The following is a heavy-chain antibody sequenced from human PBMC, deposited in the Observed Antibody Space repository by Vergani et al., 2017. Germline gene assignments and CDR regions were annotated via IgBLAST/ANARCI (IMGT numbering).Heavy chain of an antibody. CDR1: GFTLSSHA. CDR3: AKHFRGWGIDY. J-gene: IGHJ4*02. CDR2: IWYDGSKE. Sequence: QVQLEESGGGVVQPGRSLRLSCAGSGFTLSSHAMHWVRQAPGKGLEWVAFIWYDGSKEYYADSVKGRFTISRDNSKNTLYLQMNNLRAADTATYYCAKHFRGWGIDYWGQGTQVIVSS. D-gene: IGHD3-16*01. V-gene: IGHV3-33*06.